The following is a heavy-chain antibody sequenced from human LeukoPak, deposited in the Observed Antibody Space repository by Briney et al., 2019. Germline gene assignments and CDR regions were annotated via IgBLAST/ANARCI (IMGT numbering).Heavy chain of an antibody. CDR2: IYHSGST. D-gene: IGHD2-15*01. CDR3: ARHPGIVVVVAATYGWFDP. V-gene: IGHV4-39*01. CDR1: GGSISSGSYY. J-gene: IGHJ5*02. Sequence: SQTLSLTCTVSGGSISSGSYYWGWIRQPPGKGLEWIGSIYHSGSTYYNPSLKSRVTTSVDTSKNQFSLKLSSVTAADTAVYYCARHPGIVVVVAATYGWFDPWGQGTLVTVSS.